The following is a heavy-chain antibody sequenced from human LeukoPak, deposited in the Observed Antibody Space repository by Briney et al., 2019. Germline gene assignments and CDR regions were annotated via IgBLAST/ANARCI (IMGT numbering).Heavy chain of an antibody. J-gene: IGHJ5*02. D-gene: IGHD2-2*01. CDR1: GYTLTELS. Sequence: ASVKVSCKVSGYTLTELSMHWVRQAPGKGLEWMGDFDPEDGETIYAQKFQGRVTMTEDTSTDTAYMELSSLRSEDTAVYYCATEVLRYCSSTSCPWFDPWGQGTLVTVSS. CDR2: FDPEDGET. V-gene: IGHV1-24*01. CDR3: ATEVLRYCSSTSCPWFDP.